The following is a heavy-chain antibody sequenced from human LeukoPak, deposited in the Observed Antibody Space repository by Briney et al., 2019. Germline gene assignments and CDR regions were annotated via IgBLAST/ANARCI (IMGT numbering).Heavy chain of an antibody. Sequence: GGSLRLSCTASGFTFTTYSMDWVRQAPGKGLEWVSSIDNSGTYIYYADSVKGRFTISRDNSKNSLYLQMNSLRAEDTAVYYCASANPILLDYYYYYYMDVWGKGTTVTVSS. D-gene: IGHD3-3*01. CDR3: ASANPILLDYYYYYYMDV. V-gene: IGHV3-21*01. J-gene: IGHJ6*03. CDR2: IDNSGTYI. CDR1: GFTFTTYS.